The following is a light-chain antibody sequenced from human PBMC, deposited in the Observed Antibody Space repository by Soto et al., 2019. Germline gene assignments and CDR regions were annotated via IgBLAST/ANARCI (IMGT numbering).Light chain of an antibody. J-gene: IGLJ1*01. CDR2: QGY. CDR1: SSDVGKYNL. Sequence: QSALTQPASVSGSPGQSITISCTGTSSDVGKYNLVSWYRQHPGKAPKVMILQGYKRPSGVSNRFSGSKFGNTASLTISGLQAEDGAEYYCCAYAATYTYVFGTGTKLTVL. V-gene: IGLV2-23*01. CDR3: CAYAATYTYV.